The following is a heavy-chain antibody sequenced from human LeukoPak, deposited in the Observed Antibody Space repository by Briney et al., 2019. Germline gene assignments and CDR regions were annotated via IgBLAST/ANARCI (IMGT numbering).Heavy chain of an antibody. D-gene: IGHD3-16*01. V-gene: IGHV3-21*01. CDR1: GITLSTYT. Sequence: PGGSLRLSCGVSGITLSTYTLNWVRQAPGKGLEWVSSISSSGSSIYYADSVKGRFTISRDNAKNSLYLQMNSLRVEDTAVYYCAGPRGPGLYFFDYWGQGTLVTVSS. CDR2: ISSSGSSI. J-gene: IGHJ4*02. CDR3: AGPRGPGLYFFDY.